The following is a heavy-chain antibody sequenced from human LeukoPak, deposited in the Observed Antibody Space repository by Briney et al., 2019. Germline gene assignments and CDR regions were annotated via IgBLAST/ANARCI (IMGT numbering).Heavy chain of an antibody. Sequence: GGSLRLSCAASGFTFSSYWMSWVRQAPGKGLEWVANIKQDGSEKYYVDSVKGRFTISRDNAKNSLYLQMNGLRVEDTAVYFCARSNSHGFEIRGQGTMVTVSS. CDR1: GFTFSSYW. CDR3: ARSNSHGFEI. CDR2: IKQDGSEK. J-gene: IGHJ3*02. V-gene: IGHV3-7*01.